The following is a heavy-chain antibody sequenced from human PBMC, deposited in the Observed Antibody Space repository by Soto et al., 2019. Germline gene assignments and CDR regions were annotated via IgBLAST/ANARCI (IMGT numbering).Heavy chain of an antibody. CDR3: ARDRFMSSDAFDI. Sequence: GASVKVSCKASGYTFTGYYMYWVRQAPGQGLEWMGWINPNSGGTNYAQKFQGGVTMTRDTSISTAYMELSRLTSDDTAVYYCARDRFMSSDAFDIWGQGTMVTVSS. V-gene: IGHV1-2*02. CDR1: GYTFTGYY. J-gene: IGHJ3*02. CDR2: INPNSGGT. D-gene: IGHD3-16*01.